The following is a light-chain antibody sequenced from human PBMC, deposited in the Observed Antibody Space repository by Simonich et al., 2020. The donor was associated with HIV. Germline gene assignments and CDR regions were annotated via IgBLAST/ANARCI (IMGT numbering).Light chain of an antibody. CDR3: QQRSNWPPLT. Sequence: EIVLTQSPGTLSLSPGELATLSCRASQSVSYNYLALYQQKPGQAPRLLIYEASNRATGIPARFSGSGSGTDFTLTISSLEPEDFAVYYCQQRSNWPPLTFGGGTKVEIK. CDR2: EAS. CDR1: QSVSYNY. V-gene: IGKV3-11*01. J-gene: IGKJ4*01.